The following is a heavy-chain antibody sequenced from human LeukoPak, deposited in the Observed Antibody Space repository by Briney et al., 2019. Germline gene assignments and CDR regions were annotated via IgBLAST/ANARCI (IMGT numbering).Heavy chain of an antibody. CDR1: GFSFSKYA. CDR2: ISGSGGST. J-gene: IGHJ4*02. V-gene: IGHV3-23*01. Sequence: GGSLRLSCAASGFSFSKYAMSWVRQAPGKGLEWVSAISGSGGSTYYADSVKGRFTISRDNSKNTLYLQMNSLRAEDTAVYYCAKESITMIVVPGGYWGQGTPVTVSS. D-gene: IGHD3-22*01. CDR3: AKESITMIVVPGGY.